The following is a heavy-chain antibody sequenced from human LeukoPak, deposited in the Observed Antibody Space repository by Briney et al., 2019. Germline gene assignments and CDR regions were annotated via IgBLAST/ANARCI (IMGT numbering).Heavy chain of an antibody. D-gene: IGHD4-17*01. Sequence: GGSLRLSCAASGFTFSDDYMSWIRQAPGKGPEWVSYISSDGSTIFYADSVKGRFTISRDNAKNSLLLQMNSLRAEDTAVYYCARERTTVRYWGQGTLVTVSS. CDR2: ISSDGSTI. CDR1: GFTFSDDY. V-gene: IGHV3-11*01. CDR3: ARERTTVRY. J-gene: IGHJ4*02.